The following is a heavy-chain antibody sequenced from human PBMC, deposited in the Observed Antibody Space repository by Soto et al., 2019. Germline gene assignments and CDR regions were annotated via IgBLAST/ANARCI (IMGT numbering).Heavy chain of an antibody. CDR1: GFSLSTSGVG. D-gene: IGHD1-26*01. CDR2: IFWDDDK. Sequence: QITLKESGPTLVKPTQTLTLTCTFSGFSLSTSGVGVGWIRQPPGKALEWLALIFWDDDKRYSPSLKSRLTITKDTSKNQVVLTMTNMDPVDTATYYCAQSTSWGGLNYFDYWGQGTLVTVSS. V-gene: IGHV2-5*02. CDR3: AQSTSWGGLNYFDY. J-gene: IGHJ4*02.